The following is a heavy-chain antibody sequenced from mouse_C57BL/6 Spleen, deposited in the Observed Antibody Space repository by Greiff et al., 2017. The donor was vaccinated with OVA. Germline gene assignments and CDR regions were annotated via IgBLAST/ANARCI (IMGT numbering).Heavy chain of an antibody. D-gene: IGHD2-5*01. V-gene: IGHV1-82*01. CDR1: GYAFSSSW. CDR2: IYPGDGDT. CDR3: AKESPSDYSNYYYFDD. Sequence: QVQLQQSGPELVKPGASVKISCKASGYAFSSSWMNWVKQRPGKGLEWIGRIYPGDGDTNYNGKFKGKATLTADKSSSTAYMQLSSLTSEDSAVYFCAKESPSDYSNYYYFDDWGQGTTLTVSS. J-gene: IGHJ2*01.